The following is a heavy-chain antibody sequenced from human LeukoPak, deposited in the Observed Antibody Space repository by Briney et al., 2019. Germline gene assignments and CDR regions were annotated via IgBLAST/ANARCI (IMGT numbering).Heavy chain of an antibody. CDR3: ARGARYYFDY. V-gene: IGHV3-30-3*01. CDR1: GFTFSRYA. J-gene: IGHJ4*02. CDR2: ISYDGSNK. Sequence: GGSLRLSCAASGFTFSRYAMHWVRQAPGKGLEWVAVISYDGSNKCYADSVKGRFTISRDNSKNTLYLQMNSLRAEDTAVYYCARGARYYFDYWGQGTLVTVSS. D-gene: IGHD6-6*01.